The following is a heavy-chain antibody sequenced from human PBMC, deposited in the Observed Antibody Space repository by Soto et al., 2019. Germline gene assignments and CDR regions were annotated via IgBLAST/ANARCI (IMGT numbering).Heavy chain of an antibody. J-gene: IGHJ4*02. CDR2: ISYDGSNK. CDR1: GFTFSSYA. D-gene: IGHD6-6*01. CDR3: ARWNGSSSYD. Sequence: QVQLVESGGGVVQPGRSLRLSCAASGFTFSSYAMHWVRQAPGKGLEWVAVISYDGSNKYYADSVKGRFTISRDNSKNTLYLQMNSLRAEETAVYYCARWNGSSSYDWGQGTLVTVSS. V-gene: IGHV3-30-3*01.